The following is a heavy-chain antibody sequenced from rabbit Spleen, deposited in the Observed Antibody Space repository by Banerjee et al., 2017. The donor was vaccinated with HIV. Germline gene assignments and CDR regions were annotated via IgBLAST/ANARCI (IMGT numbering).Heavy chain of an antibody. Sequence: EESGGGLVQPGASLTLTCTASGVSFSFSSYMCWVRQAPGKGLEWIACIEVGSSDFTYYASWAKGRITISKTSSTTVTLQVTRLTAADTATYFCARLGHADYPYVYGLKLWGPGTLVTV. CDR2: IEVGSSDFT. V-gene: IGHV1S40*01. J-gene: IGHJ4*01. D-gene: IGHD6-1*01. CDR1: GVSFSFSSY. CDR3: ARLGHADYPYVYGLKL.